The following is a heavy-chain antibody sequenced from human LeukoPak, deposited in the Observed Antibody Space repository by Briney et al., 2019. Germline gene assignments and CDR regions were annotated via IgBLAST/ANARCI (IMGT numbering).Heavy chain of an antibody. J-gene: IGHJ4*02. V-gene: IGHV3-74*01. CDR1: GFTLSSYW. Sequence: GGSLRLSCATSGFTLSSYWMHWVRQAPGKGLVWVSRINSDGSSTTYADSVKGRFTISRDNAKNTLYLQMNSLRAEDTALYYCTRSDSGQIDYWGQGTLVTVSS. CDR2: INSDGSST. D-gene: IGHD5-12*01. CDR3: TRSDSGQIDY.